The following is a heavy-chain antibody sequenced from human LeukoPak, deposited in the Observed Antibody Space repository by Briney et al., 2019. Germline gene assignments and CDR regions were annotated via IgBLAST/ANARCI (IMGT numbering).Heavy chain of an antibody. CDR2: INIGGTNT. V-gene: IGHV3-11*01. J-gene: IGHJ5*02. CDR1: GYTFTDYY. Sequence: GGSVRLSCEASGYTFTDYYMSWIRQAPGKGLEWLSYINIGGTNTHYADSVKGRLTISRDNAKKSLYLEMNNLRAEDTAVYYCATDGAGFDTWGQGVLVTVSS. CDR3: ATDGAGFDT.